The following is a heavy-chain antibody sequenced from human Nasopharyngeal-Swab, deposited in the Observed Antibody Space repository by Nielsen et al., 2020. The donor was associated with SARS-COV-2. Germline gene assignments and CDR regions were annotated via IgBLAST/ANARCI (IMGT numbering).Heavy chain of an antibody. D-gene: IGHD1-26*01. V-gene: IGHV1-24*01. CDR3: AAGGWDAPRNLDY. J-gene: IGHJ4*02. CDR2: FDPKDGET. Sequence: ASVKVSCKVSGYTLTELSMHWVRQAPGKGLEWMGGFDPKDGETIYAQKFQGRVTMTEDTSTDTAYMELSSLRSEDTAVYYCAAGGWDAPRNLDYWGQGTLVTVSS. CDR1: GYTLTELS.